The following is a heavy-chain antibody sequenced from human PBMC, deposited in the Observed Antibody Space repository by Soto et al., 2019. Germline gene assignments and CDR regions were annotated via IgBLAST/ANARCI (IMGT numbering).Heavy chain of an antibody. CDR1: DDSISSGDYY. V-gene: IGHV4-30-4*01. CDR2: IYYSGST. Sequence: SETLSLTCTVSDDSISSGDYYWNWIRQAPGKGLQWIGNIYYSGSTDYSPSLRSRVFISMDTSKNQFSLRLSSVTAADTAVYYCARDGFFGRSGYFDYWGKGILVTVSS. J-gene: IGHJ4*02. CDR3: ARDGFFGRSGYFDY. D-gene: IGHD3-3*01.